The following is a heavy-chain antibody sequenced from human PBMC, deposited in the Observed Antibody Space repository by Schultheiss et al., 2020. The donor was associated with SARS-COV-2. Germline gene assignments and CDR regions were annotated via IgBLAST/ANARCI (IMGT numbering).Heavy chain of an antibody. CDR2: IYYSGRT. CDR1: GGSISSYY. V-gene: IGHV4-59*01. CDR3: AGGGSSWFDP. J-gene: IGHJ5*02. Sequence: SETLSLTCTVSGGSISSYYWSWIRQPPGKGLEWIGYIYYSGRTYYNPSLKSRVTISMDTSKNQFSLRVSSVTAADTAVYYCAGGGSSWFDPWGQGTLVTVSS. D-gene: IGHD6-25*01.